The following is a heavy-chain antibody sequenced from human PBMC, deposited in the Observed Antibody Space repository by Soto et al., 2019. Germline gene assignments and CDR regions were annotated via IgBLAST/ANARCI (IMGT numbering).Heavy chain of an antibody. Sequence: ASVKVSSKASGYTFTCYCISWVRQAPGQGLEWMGWISAYNGNTNYEQKLQGRVTMTTDTSTSTAYMELRSLRSDDTAVYYCAGVSTILGVVITWGYYCYMDVWGKGTMVTVSS. V-gene: IGHV1-18*01. CDR1: GYTFTCYC. J-gene: IGHJ6*03. CDR2: ISAYNGNT. D-gene: IGHD3-3*01. CDR3: AGVSTILGVVITWGYYCYMDV.